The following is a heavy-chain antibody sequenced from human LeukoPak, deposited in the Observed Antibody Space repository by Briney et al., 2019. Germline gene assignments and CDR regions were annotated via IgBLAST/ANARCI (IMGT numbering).Heavy chain of an antibody. CDR3: AKEGGSYRTNFDY. Sequence: PGGSLRLSCAASGFTFSSYAMSWVRQAPGKGLEWVSAISGSGGSTYYADSVKGRFTISRGNSKNTLYLQMNSLRAEDTTVYYCAKEGGSYRTNFDYWGQGTLVTVSS. J-gene: IGHJ4*02. V-gene: IGHV3-23*01. CDR1: GFTFSSYA. D-gene: IGHD1-26*01. CDR2: ISGSGGST.